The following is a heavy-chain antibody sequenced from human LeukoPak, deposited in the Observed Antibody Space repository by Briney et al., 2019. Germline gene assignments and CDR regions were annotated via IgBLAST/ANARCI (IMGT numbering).Heavy chain of an antibody. CDR3: TFDWGFDY. CDR1: GFNSSNYA. CDR2: ITSSGDDT. D-gene: IGHD3-16*01. V-gene: IGHV3-23*01. Sequence: GGSLRLTCSVSGFNSSNYAMSWVRQAPGKGLEWVSSITSSGDDTFYAASVKGRFTISRDNTWDTVFLQMNSLKADDTAVYYCTFDWGFDYWGQGTLVTVSS. J-gene: IGHJ4*02.